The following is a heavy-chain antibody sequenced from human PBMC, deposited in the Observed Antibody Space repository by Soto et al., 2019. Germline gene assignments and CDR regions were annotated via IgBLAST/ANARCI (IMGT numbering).Heavy chain of an antibody. Sequence: DLVESGGGVVQPGRSLRLSCAASGFIFSSRGMHWVRQAPGKGLEWVAVISYDGINKYYGDSVKGRFAISRDNSKNTLYLQMNSLSADDTAVYYCVQDRGPFGDGRERGDYWGQGTLVAVSS. D-gene: IGHD3-16*01. CDR2: ISYDGINK. J-gene: IGHJ4*02. CDR3: VQDRGPFGDGRERGDY. V-gene: IGHV3-30*18. CDR1: GFIFSSRG.